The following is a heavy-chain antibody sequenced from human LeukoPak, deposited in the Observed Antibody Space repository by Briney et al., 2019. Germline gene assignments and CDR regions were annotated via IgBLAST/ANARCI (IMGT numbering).Heavy chain of an antibody. J-gene: IGHJ4*02. V-gene: IGHV3-30-3*01. CDR1: GFTFSSYA. CDR2: ISYDGSNK. Sequence: GGSLRLSCAASGFTFSSYAMHWVRQAPGKGLEWVAVISYDGSNKYYADSVKGRFTISRDNSKNTLYLRMNSLRAEDTAVYYCARDFAVPRGYYYDSSVPWGQGTLVTVSS. D-gene: IGHD3-22*01. CDR3: ARDFAVPRGYYYDSSVP.